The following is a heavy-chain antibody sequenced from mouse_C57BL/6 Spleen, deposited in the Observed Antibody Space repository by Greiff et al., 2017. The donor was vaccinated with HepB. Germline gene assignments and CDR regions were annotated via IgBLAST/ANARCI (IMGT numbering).Heavy chain of an antibody. D-gene: IGHD1-1*01. J-gene: IGHJ1*03. CDR2: IYPGDGDT. Sequence: VQLQQSGPELVKPGASVKISCKASGYAFSSSWMNWVKQRPGKGLEWSGRIYPGDGDTNYNGKFKGKATLTADKFSSPAYMQHSSLTSEDSAVYFCARNYGSSYWYFDVWGTGTTVTVSS. V-gene: IGHV1-82*01. CDR1: GYAFSSSW. CDR3: ARNYGSSYWYFDV.